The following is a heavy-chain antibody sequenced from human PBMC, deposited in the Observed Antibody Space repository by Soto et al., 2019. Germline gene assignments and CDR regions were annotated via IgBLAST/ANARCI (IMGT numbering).Heavy chain of an antibody. CDR1: GGTFSIYA. Sequence: SSVKVSCKASGGTFSIYAISCLRQAPGQGLEWMGGIIPIFGTANYAQKFQGRVTITADESTSTAYMELSSLRSEDTAVYYCARGSTVTRNYYYYGMDVWGQGTTVTVSS. CDR3: ARGSTVTRNYYYYGMDV. D-gene: IGHD4-4*01. CDR2: IIPIFGTA. J-gene: IGHJ6*02. V-gene: IGHV1-69*13.